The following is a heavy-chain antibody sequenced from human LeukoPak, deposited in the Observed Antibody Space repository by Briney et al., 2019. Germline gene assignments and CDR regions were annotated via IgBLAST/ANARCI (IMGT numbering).Heavy chain of an antibody. J-gene: IGHJ6*03. V-gene: IGHV4-39*01. CDR3: ARQGDGYNTYYYYYYIDV. Sequence: PSETLSLTCTVSGGSISSSSYYWGWIRQPPGKGLEWIGSIYYSGSTYYNPSLKSRVTISVDTSKNQFSLKLSSVTAADTAVYYCARQGDGYNTYYYYYYIDVWGKGTTVTVSS. CDR1: GGSISSSSYY. CDR2: IYYSGST. D-gene: IGHD5-24*01.